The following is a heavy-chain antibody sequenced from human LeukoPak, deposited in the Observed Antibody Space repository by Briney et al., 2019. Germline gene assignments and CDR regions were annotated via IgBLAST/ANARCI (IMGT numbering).Heavy chain of an antibody. CDR3: ARGGGDFWSGYMGTFDY. CDR1: GGSFSGYY. V-gene: IGHV4-34*01. J-gene: IGHJ4*02. CDR2: INHSGST. D-gene: IGHD3-3*01. Sequence: SETLSLTCAVYGGSFSGYYWSWIRQPPGKGLEWIGEINHSGSTNYNPSLKSRVTISVDTSKNQFSLKLSSVTAADTAVYYCARGGGDFWSGYMGTFDYWGQGTLVTVSS.